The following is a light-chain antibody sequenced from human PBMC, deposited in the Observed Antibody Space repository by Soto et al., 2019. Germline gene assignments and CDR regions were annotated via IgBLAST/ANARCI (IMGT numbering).Light chain of an antibody. CDR2: DVS. Sequence: QSALTQPRSVSGSPGQSVTISCTGTRSDVGGYNYVSWYQQHPAKAPKFMIYDVSKRPSGVPDRFSGSKSGNTASLTISGLQAEDEADYYCCSYAGGYTWVFGGGTKLTVL. J-gene: IGLJ3*02. CDR1: RSDVGGYNY. CDR3: CSYAGGYTWV. V-gene: IGLV2-11*01.